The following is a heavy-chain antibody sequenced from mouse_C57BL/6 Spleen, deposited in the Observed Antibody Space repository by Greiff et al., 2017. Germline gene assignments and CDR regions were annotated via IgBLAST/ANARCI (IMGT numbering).Heavy chain of an antibody. CDR2: IYPRSGNT. D-gene: IGHD2-3*01. Sequence: QVHVKQSGAELARPGASVKLSCKASGYTFTSYGISWVKQRTGQGLEWIGEIYPRSGNTYYNEKFKGKATLTADKSSSTAYMELRSLTSEDSAVYFCARYEDYYAMDYWGQGTSVTVSS. J-gene: IGHJ4*01. CDR3: ARYEDYYAMDY. CDR1: GYTFTSYG. V-gene: IGHV1-81*01.